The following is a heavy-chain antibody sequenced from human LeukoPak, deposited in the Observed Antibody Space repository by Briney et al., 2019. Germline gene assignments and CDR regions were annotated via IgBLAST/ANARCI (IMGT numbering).Heavy chain of an antibody. CDR2: IIPIFGTA. V-gene: IGHV1-69*05. Sequence: GASVNVSCKASGGTFSSYAISWVRQAPGQGLEWMGGIIPIFGTANYAQKFQGRVTITTDESTSTAYMELSSLRSEDTAVYYCARRNEEWQLYGGFDYWGQGTLVTVSS. CDR3: ARRNEEWQLYGGFDY. CDR1: GGTFSSYA. D-gene: IGHD1-1*01. J-gene: IGHJ4*02.